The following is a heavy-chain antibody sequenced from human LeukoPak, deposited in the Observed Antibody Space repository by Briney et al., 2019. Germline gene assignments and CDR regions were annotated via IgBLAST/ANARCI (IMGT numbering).Heavy chain of an antibody. CDR3: ARVPANTWIQLWSSGYFDY. CDR2: ISSSGSTI. D-gene: IGHD5-18*01. CDR1: GFTFNDYY. Sequence: GGSLRLSCAASGFTFNDYYMSWIRQAPGKGLEWVSYISSSGSTIYYADSVKGRFTISRDNAKNSLYLQMNSLRAEDTAVYYCARVPANTWIQLWSSGYFDYWGQGTLVTVSS. J-gene: IGHJ4*02. V-gene: IGHV3-11*01.